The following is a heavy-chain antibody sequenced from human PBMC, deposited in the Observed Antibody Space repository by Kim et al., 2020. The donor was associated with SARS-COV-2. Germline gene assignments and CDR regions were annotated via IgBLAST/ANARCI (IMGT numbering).Heavy chain of an antibody. Sequence: SRVTISVDTSKNQFSLKLSSVTAADTAVYYCARDWGIAARPVYYYYGMDVWGQGTTVTVSS. D-gene: IGHD6-6*01. V-gene: IGHV4-34*01. J-gene: IGHJ6*02. CDR3: ARDWGIAARPVYYYYGMDV.